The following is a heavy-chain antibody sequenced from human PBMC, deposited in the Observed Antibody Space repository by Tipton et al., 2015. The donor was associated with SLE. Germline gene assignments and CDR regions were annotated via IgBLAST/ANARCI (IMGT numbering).Heavy chain of an antibody. D-gene: IGHD3-3*01. V-gene: IGHV3-23*01. CDR1: GFTFSSYA. CDR2: ISGSGGST. Sequence: GSLRLSCAASGFTFSSYAMSWVRQAPGKGLEWVSAISGSGGSTYYADSVKGRFTISRDNSKNTLYLQMNSLRAEDTAVYYCARVLMIGSGINAGGQGTLVTVSS. CDR3: ARVLMIGSGINA. J-gene: IGHJ4*02.